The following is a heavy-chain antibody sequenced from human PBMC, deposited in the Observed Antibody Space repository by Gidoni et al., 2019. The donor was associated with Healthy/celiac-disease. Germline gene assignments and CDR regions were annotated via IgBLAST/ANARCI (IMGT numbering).Heavy chain of an antibody. Sequence: QLQLQESGPGLVKPSETLSLTCTASGGSISSSSYYWGWIRQPPGKGLEWIGSIYYSGSTYYNPSLKSRVTISVDTSKNQFSLKLSSVTAADTAVYYCARKDTAMAVDYWGQGTLVTVSS. V-gene: IGHV4-39*01. CDR1: GGSISSSSYY. D-gene: IGHD5-18*01. J-gene: IGHJ4*02. CDR2: IYYSGST. CDR3: ARKDTAMAVDY.